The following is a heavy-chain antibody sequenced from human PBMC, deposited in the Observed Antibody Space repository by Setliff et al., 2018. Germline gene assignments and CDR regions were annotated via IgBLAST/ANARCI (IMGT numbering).Heavy chain of an antibody. CDR2: INHSGST. Sequence: LSLTCTVSGGSVSGYYWSWIRQPPGKGLEWIGEINHSGSTNYNPSLKSRVTISVDTSKNQFSLKLSSVTAADTAVYYCARENGYCSGGACYFMFDYWGQGTLVTVSS. J-gene: IGHJ4*02. D-gene: IGHD2-15*01. CDR1: GGSVSGYY. V-gene: IGHV4-34*01. CDR3: ARENGYCSGGACYFMFDY.